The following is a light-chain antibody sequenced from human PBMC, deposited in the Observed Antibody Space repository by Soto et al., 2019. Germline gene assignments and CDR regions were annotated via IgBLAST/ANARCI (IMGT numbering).Light chain of an antibody. Sequence: IGLTQSPGPLSLSPGERATLSCRASQSVSSSDLAWYQQKPGKAPRLLIYDASSRATGIPDRFSGSGSGTDFTLTISRLEPEDFAVYYCQQYGSSPWTFCQGTKVEIK. J-gene: IGKJ1*01. CDR3: QQYGSSPWT. V-gene: IGKV3-20*01. CDR1: QSVSSSD. CDR2: DAS.